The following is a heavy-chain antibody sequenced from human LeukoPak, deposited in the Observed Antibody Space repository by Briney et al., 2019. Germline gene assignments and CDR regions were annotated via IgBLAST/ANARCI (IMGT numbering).Heavy chain of an antibody. CDR3: ASYDSSGCYSAAFDY. CDR2: IRYDGSNK. Sequence: GGSLGLSCAASGFTFSSYGMHWVRQAPGKGLEWVAFIRYDGSNKYYADSVKGRFTISRDNSKNTLYLQMNSLRAEDTAVYYCASYDSSGCYSAAFDYWGQGTLVTVSS. V-gene: IGHV3-30*02. D-gene: IGHD3-22*01. J-gene: IGHJ4*02. CDR1: GFTFSSYG.